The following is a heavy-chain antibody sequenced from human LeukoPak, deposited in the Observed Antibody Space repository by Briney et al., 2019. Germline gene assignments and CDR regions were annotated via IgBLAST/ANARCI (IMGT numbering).Heavy chain of an antibody. CDR2: INHSGST. V-gene: IGHV4-34*01. Sequence: LETLSLTCAVYGGSFSPYYWSWIRQPPGKGLEWIGEINHSGSTIYNPSLKSRVTISVDTSKNQFSLRMSSVTAADTAVYYCARRTGMAFSGSGSYRGSFDYWGQGTLVTASS. J-gene: IGHJ4*02. CDR3: ARRTGMAFSGSGSYRGSFDY. D-gene: IGHD3-10*01. CDR1: GGSFSPYY.